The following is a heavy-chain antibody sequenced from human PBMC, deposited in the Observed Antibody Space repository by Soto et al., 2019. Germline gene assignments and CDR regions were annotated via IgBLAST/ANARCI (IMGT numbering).Heavy chain of an antibody. Sequence: EVQLLESGGGLVQPEGSLRLSCEASGFTFSSYAMSWVRQAPGKGLEWVSGISGGGSTTYYADSVKGRFTISRVNSKNTLYLQVNSLRAEDTAVYYCARDQAAGGTISRYFQDWGQGTLVTVSS. V-gene: IGHV3-23*01. J-gene: IGHJ1*01. CDR3: ARDQAAGGTISRYFQD. CDR1: GFTFSSYA. D-gene: IGHD6-13*01. CDR2: ISGGGSTT.